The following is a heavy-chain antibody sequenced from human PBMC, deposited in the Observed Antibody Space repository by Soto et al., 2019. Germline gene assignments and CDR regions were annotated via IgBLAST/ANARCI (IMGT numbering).Heavy chain of an antibody. CDR1: GFTFSSYG. CDR3: ARDPRYCSGGSCYSVHYYYAMDV. CDR2: IWYDGSNK. D-gene: IGHD2-15*01. V-gene: IGHV3-33*01. J-gene: IGHJ6*02. Sequence: PGGSLRLSCAASGFTFSSYGMHWVRQAPGKGLEWVAVIWYDGSNKYYADSVKGRFTISRDNSKNTLYLQMNSLRAEDTAVYYCARDPRYCSGGSCYSVHYYYAMDVWGQGTTVTVSS.